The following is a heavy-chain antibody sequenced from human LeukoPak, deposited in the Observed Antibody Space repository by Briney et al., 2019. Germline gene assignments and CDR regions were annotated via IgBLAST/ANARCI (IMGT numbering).Heavy chain of an antibody. Sequence: SQTLSLTCTVSGGSISSVSYYWSWIRQPAGKGLEWSGRSYTSGSTNYNPSLKSRVTISVDTSKNQFSLKLSSVTAADTAVYYCARDSATGSFWDYWGQGTLVTVSS. CDR2: SYTSGST. CDR1: GGSISSVSYY. V-gene: IGHV4-61*02. D-gene: IGHD1-14*01. J-gene: IGHJ4*02. CDR3: ARDSATGSFWDY.